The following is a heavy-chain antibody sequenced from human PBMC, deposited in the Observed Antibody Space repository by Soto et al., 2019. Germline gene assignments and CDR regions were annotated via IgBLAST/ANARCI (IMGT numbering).Heavy chain of an antibody. CDR2: INHSGST. CDR3: ARGLLRVVVAATRRGWFDP. J-gene: IGHJ5*02. D-gene: IGHD2-15*01. V-gene: IGHV4-34*01. CDR1: GGSISSYY. Sequence: PSETHPHTCTFSGGSISSYYWSWIRQPPGKGLEWIGEINHSGSTNYNPSLKSRVTISVDTSKNQFSLKLSSVTAADTAVYYCARGLLRVVVAATRRGWFDPWGQGTLVTVSS.